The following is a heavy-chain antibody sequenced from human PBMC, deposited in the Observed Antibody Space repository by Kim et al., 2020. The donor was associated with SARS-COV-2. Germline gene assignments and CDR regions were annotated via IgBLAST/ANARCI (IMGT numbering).Heavy chain of an antibody. D-gene: IGHD3-10*01. J-gene: IGHJ1*01. CDR2: IYYSGSA. Sequence: SQTLSLTCNVSDGSINTYYWSWIRQPPGKGLEWIGYIYYSGSANYNPSLKSRVAISVDTSKNRISLHLSSVTAADTAVYYCARGGGYGSSFQHWGQDILVTVSS. CDR1: DGSINTYY. V-gene: IGHV4-59*13. CDR3: ARGGGYGSSFQH.